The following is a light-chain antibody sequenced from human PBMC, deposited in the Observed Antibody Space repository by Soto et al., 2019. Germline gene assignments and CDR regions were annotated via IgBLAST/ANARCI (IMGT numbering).Light chain of an antibody. CDR3: QQYYSVPWT. CDR2: WAS. J-gene: IGKJ1*01. CDR1: QSVLYSSNNKNY. Sequence: DIVLTQSPDSLAVALGERATINCKSSQSVLYSSNNKNYLAWFQQKPGQPPNLLIYWASTRESGVPDRFSGSGSGTDFTLTISSLQAEDVAVYYCQQYYSVPWTFGQGTKVEIK. V-gene: IGKV4-1*01.